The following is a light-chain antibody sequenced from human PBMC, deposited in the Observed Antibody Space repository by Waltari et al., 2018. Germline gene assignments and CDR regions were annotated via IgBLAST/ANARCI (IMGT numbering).Light chain of an antibody. J-gene: IGKJ4*01. CDR1: QGISNS. Sequence: DIPMTQSPSSSSASVGDRVTRTCRASQGISNSIAWYQQKPGKAPKLLLYAASRLESGVPSRFSGSVSGTDYTLTISSLQPEDFATYYCQQYYSTPLTFGGGTKVEIK. CDR2: AAS. CDR3: QQYYSTPLT. V-gene: IGKV1-NL1*01.